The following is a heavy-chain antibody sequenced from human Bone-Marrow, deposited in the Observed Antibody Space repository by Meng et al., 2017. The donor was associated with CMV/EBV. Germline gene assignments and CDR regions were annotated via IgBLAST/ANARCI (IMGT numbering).Heavy chain of an antibody. D-gene: IGHD6-13*01. CDR1: GFTFSDYY. V-gene: IGHV3-11*01. CDR3: ARVVNVIAAAGTGYYGMDV. Sequence: GESLKISCAASGFTFSDYYMSWIRQAPGKGLEWVSYISSSGSTIYYADSVKGRFTISRDNAKNSLYLQMNSLRAEDTAVYYCARVVNVIAAAGTGYYGMDVWGQGTTVAVSS. J-gene: IGHJ6*02. CDR2: ISSSGSTI.